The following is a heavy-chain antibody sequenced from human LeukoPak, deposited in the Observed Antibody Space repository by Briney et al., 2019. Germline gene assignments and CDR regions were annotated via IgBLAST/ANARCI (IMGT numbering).Heavy chain of an antibody. CDR2: VYYSGNT. J-gene: IGHJ3*02. CDR1: GGSINSGNYY. CDR3: ARDNVDTAMGDAFDI. D-gene: IGHD5-18*01. V-gene: IGHV4-39*07. Sequence: SETLSLTCTVSGGSINSGNYYWGWIRQPPEKGLGWIGTVYYSGNTYYNPSLKSRVTISVDTSKNQFSLKLSSVTAADTAVYYCARDNVDTAMGDAFDIWGQGTMVTVSS.